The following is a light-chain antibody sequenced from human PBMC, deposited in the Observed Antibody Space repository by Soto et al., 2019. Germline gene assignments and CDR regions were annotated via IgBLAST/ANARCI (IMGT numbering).Light chain of an antibody. CDR3: QQYRSYPFT. CDR1: QGVSDS. CDR2: DAS. Sequence: DIPMTQSPSSLSASVGDRVTITCRASQGVSDSLAWFQQKPGKAPKSLIYDASSLHSGVPSRFSGSGSGTDFTLTISCLQPEDFATYYCQQYRSYPFTFGGGTKIEIK. J-gene: IGKJ4*01. V-gene: IGKV1-16*01.